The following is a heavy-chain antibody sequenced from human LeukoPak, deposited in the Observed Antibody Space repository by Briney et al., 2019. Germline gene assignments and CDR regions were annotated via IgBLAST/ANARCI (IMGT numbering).Heavy chain of an antibody. CDR2: ISAYNGNT. J-gene: IGHJ4*02. V-gene: IGHV1-18*01. CDR3: ARDLEDIVVVVAAQGY. D-gene: IGHD2-15*01. CDR1: GYTFTSYG. Sequence: ASVKVSCKASGYTFTSYGISWVLQAPGQGLEWMGWISAYNGNTNYAQKLQGRVTMTTDTSTSTAYMELRSLRSDDTAVYYCARDLEDIVVVVAAQGYWGQGTLVTVSS.